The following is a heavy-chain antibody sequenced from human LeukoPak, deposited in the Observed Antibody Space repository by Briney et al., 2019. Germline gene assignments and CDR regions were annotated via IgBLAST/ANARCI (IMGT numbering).Heavy chain of an antibody. Sequence: GGSLRLSCAASGFTFSSYWMSWVRQAPGKGLEWVANIKQDGSEKYYVDSVKGRFTISSDNAKNSLYLQMNSQRAEDTAVYYCARDSDYYDSSGSDYWGQGTLVTVSS. CDR2: IKQDGSEK. CDR3: ARDSDYYDSSGSDY. J-gene: IGHJ4*02. D-gene: IGHD3-22*01. CDR1: GFTFSSYW. V-gene: IGHV3-7*01.